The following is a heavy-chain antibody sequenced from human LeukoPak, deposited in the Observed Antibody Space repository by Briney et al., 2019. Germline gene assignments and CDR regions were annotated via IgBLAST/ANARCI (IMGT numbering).Heavy chain of an antibody. J-gene: IGHJ4*02. CDR1: GFTFSNVW. Sequence: GGSRRLSCAASGFTFSNVWMNWVRQAPGKGLEWVSVIISGGTTYFGDSVKGRFTVSRDNSKNTLSLQMNSLRVEDTAVYYCARDLISGPATHDSWGQGALVTVSS. CDR2: IISGGTT. D-gene: IGHD2-15*01. V-gene: IGHV3-66*01. CDR3: ARDLISGPATHDS.